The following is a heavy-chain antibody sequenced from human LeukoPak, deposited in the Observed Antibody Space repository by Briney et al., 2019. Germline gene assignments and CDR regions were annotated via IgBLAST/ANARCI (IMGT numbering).Heavy chain of an antibody. D-gene: IGHD5-18*01. Sequence: KPSQTLSLTCTVSGGSISSGDYYWTWIRQPPGKGLEWIGCIYYSGSTYYNPSLKSRLTISVDTSKNLFSLKLSSVTAADTAVFYCARGAGAGRGHTYGYDYWGQGTLVTVSS. CDR3: ARGAGAGRGHTYGYDY. J-gene: IGHJ4*02. V-gene: IGHV4-30-4*01. CDR1: GGSISSGDYY. CDR2: IYYSGST.